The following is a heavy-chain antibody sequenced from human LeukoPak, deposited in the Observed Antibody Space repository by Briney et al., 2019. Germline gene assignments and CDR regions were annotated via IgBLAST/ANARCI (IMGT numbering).Heavy chain of an antibody. D-gene: IGHD6-13*01. J-gene: IGHJ6*02. CDR2: INPGDAST. CDR3: ATWGSSSSPLPDMDV. CDR1: GYTFSSYY. V-gene: IGHV1-46*01. Sequence: ASVKVSCKASGYTFSSYYMHWVRQAPGQGLEWMGVINPGDASTAYAQNFQGRVTMTRDTSTRTACLDLSSLTSDDTAVYYCATWGSSSSPLPDMDVWGQGTTVTVSS.